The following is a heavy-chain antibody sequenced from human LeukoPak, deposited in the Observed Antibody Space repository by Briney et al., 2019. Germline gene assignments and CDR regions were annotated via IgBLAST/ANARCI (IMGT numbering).Heavy chain of an antibody. V-gene: IGHV3-7*01. CDR1: GFAFSRYC. J-gene: IGHJ5*02. Sequence: PGGSLRLSCAASGFAFSRYCTSWVRQAPGKGLEWLATIKQDGNEKFYVDSVKGRFTISRDNAKNSLYLQMSSLRAEDTAIYYCARDGPDYGDFNWFAPWGQGTLVTVSS. CDR3: ARDGPDYGDFNWFAP. CDR2: IKQDGNEK. D-gene: IGHD4-17*01.